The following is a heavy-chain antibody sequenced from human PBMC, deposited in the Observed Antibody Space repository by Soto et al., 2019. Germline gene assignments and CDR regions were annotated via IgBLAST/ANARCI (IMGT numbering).Heavy chain of an antibody. CDR1: GGSFRGYY. D-gene: IGHD3-10*01. Sequence: PSETLSLTCAVYGGSFRGYYWGWSRQPPGKGLEWIGEINHSGSTNYNPSLKSRVTISVDTSKNQFSLKLSSVTAADTAVYYCANQLLWFGELLYYFDYWGQGTLVTVSS. J-gene: IGHJ4*02. CDR2: INHSGST. CDR3: ANQLLWFGELLYYFDY. V-gene: IGHV4-34*01.